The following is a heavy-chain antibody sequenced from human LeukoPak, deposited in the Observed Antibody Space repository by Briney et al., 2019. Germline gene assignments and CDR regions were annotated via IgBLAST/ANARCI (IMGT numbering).Heavy chain of an antibody. J-gene: IGHJ5*02. CDR1: GYTLTELS. CDR3: ATLVGLSSGYYYWFDP. Sequence: ASVKVSCKVSGYTLTELSMHWVRQAPGKGLEWMGGFDPEDGETIYAQKFQGRVTMTEDTSTDTAYMELSSLRSEDTAVYYCATLVGLSSGYYYWFDPWGQGTLVTVSS. D-gene: IGHD3-22*01. V-gene: IGHV1-24*01. CDR2: FDPEDGET.